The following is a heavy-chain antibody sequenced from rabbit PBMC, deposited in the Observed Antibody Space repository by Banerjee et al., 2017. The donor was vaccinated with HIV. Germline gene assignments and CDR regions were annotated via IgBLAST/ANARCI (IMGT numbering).Heavy chain of an antibody. CDR3: ARNYVNAFDP. J-gene: IGHJ2*01. V-gene: IGHV1S45*01. CDR1: GLDSSSIYW. D-gene: IGHD1-1*01. CDR2: IDTGDGDT. Sequence: LEESGGGLVKPGGTLTLTCTASGLDSSSIYWICWVRQAPGKGLEWIACIDTGDGDTYYANWAKGRFTISKTSSTTVTLQMTSLTAADTATYFCARNYVNAFDPWGPGTLVTVS.